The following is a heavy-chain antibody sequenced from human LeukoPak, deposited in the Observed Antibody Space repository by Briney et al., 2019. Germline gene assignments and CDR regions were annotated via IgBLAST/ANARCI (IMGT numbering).Heavy chain of an antibody. CDR3: ARVIAADNGLDY. D-gene: IGHD2-8*01. CDR1: GGSISSHY. J-gene: IGHJ4*02. V-gene: IGHV4-59*11. Sequence: SETLSLTCTVSGGSISSHYWTWIRQPPGKGLEWIAYVHYTGTTNYNPSLKSRVTISLDTSKKQFHLTLSSVTAADTAVYYCARVIAADNGLDYWGQGTLVTVSS. CDR2: VHYTGTT.